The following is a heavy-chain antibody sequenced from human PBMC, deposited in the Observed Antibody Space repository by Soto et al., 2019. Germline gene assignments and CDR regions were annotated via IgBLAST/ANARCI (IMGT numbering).Heavy chain of an antibody. J-gene: IGHJ6*02. CDR2: IIPIFGTA. D-gene: IGHD3-3*01. V-gene: IGHV1-69*13. CDR3: ARDAPGITIFGVVHRYYYGMDV. Sequence: SVKVSCKASGCTFSSYAISWVRQAPGQGLEWMGGIIPIFGTANYAQKFQGRVTITADESTSTAYMELSSLRSEDTAVYYCARDAPGITIFGVVHRYYYGMDVWGQGTTVTVSS. CDR1: GCTFSSYA.